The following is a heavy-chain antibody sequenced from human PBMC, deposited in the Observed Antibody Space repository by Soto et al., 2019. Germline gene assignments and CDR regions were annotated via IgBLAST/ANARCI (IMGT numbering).Heavy chain of an antibody. CDR1: GGSIGSYH. V-gene: IGHV4-59*01. CDR3: ARDTVLTGMFDF. CDR2: VYYTGTT. Sequence: SETLSLTCTVSGGSIGSYHWSWVRQPPGKGLEWIASVYYTGTTNYNPSLGSRVTISIDAPGNRFSMEITSVTAADTAMYYCARDTVLTGMFDFWGQGTLVTVSS. D-gene: IGHD4-17*01. J-gene: IGHJ4*02.